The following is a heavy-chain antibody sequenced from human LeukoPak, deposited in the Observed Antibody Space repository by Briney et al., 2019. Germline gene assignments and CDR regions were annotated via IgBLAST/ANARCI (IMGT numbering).Heavy chain of an antibody. CDR2: IKRKTDGGTT. J-gene: IGHJ3*02. CDR1: GITFSKVW. CDR3: YTRIYDILTGPPDAFDI. Sequence: KSGGSLRLSCAASGITFSKVWMSWVRQAPGKGLEWVGRIKRKTDGGTTDYAAPVKDRFTISTDDSKNALYLQMNSLKTEDTAVYYCYTRIYDILTGPPDAFDIEGQGTRVTVSS. D-gene: IGHD3-9*01. V-gene: IGHV3-15*01.